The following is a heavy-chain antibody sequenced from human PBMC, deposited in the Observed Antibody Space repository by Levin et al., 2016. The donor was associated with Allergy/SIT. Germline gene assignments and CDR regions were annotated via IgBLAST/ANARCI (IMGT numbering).Heavy chain of an antibody. D-gene: IGHD3-22*01. J-gene: IGHJ4*02. CDR2: IYSGGST. Sequence: GESLKISCAASGFTVSSNYMSWVRQAPGKGLEWVSVIYSGGSTYYADSVKGRFTISRDNSKNTLYLQMNSLRAEDTAVYYCVTSSGYYPYSFDYWGQGTLVTVSS. CDR3: VTSSGYYPYSFDY. V-gene: IGHV3-53*01. CDR1: GFTVSSNY.